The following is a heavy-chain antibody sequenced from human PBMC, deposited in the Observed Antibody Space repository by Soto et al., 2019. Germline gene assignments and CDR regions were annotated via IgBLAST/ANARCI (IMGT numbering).Heavy chain of an antibody. Sequence: SETLSLTCTVSGGSISSYYWSWIRQPPGKGLDWIGYIYYSGSTNYNPSLKSRVTISVDTSKNQFSLKLSSVTAADTAVYYCARGYCSGGSCQGYSGYGMDVWGQGTTGTVSS. J-gene: IGHJ6*02. V-gene: IGHV4-59*01. D-gene: IGHD2-15*01. CDR2: IYYSGST. CDR1: GGSISSYY. CDR3: ARGYCSGGSCQGYSGYGMDV.